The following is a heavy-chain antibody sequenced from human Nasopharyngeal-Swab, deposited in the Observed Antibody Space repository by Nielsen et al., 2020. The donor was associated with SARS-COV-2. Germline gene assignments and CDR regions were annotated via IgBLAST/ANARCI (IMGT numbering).Heavy chain of an antibody. CDR2: INTSGGST. J-gene: IGHJ3*02. V-gene: IGHV1-46*01. CDR3: ATDLPAHEI. CDR1: GYSLTSYS. D-gene: IGHD2-2*01. Sequence: ASVKVSCKASGYSLTSYSMHWVRQAPGQGLEWMGIINTSGGSTSYAQKFQGRVTMTRDTSTSTVYMELSSLRSEDTAVYYCATDLPAHEIWGQGTMVTVSS.